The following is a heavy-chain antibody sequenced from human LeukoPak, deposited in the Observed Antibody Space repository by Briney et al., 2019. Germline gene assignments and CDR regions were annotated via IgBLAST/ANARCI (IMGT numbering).Heavy chain of an antibody. Sequence: GGSLRLSCAASGFTFTDYYMNWIRQAPGKGLEWVSVINSGGNTHYADSVKGRFIISRDNSKNTLYLQMNSLRAEDTAVYYCARDRYCSGGSCYGNFDHWGQGTLVTVSS. CDR3: ARDRYCSGGSCYGNFDH. V-gene: IGHV3-66*01. D-gene: IGHD2-15*01. CDR2: INSGGNT. J-gene: IGHJ4*02. CDR1: GFTFTDYY.